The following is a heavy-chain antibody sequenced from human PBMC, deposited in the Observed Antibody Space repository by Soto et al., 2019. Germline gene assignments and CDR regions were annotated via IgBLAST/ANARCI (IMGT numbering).Heavy chain of an antibody. CDR1: GGSISSYY. V-gene: IGHV4-59*01. CDR3: ARADEMVAENWFDP. CDR2: IYYSGST. D-gene: IGHD2-15*01. Sequence: SETLSLTCTVSGGSISSYYWSWIRQPPGKGLEWIGYIYYSGSTNYNPSLKSRVTISVDTSKNQFSLKLSSVTAADTAVYYCARADEMVAENWFDPWGQGNLVTVSS. J-gene: IGHJ5*02.